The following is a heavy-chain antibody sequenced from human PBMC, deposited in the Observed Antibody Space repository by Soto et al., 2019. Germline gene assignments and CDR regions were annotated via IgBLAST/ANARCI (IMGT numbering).Heavy chain of an antibody. D-gene: IGHD1-20*01. CDR1: GYSFTAYY. CDR3: ARYSNNWFQTEGMDV. J-gene: IGHJ6*02. Sequence: ASLQVSCKASGYSFTAYYIHWVRQAPGQGLEWMGIINPSVGNTRYTQNFQGRVTMTRDTSTNSVYLELSSLTSVTAADTAVYYCARYSNNWFQTEGMDVWGQGTTVTVSS. CDR2: INPSVGNT. V-gene: IGHV1-46*01.